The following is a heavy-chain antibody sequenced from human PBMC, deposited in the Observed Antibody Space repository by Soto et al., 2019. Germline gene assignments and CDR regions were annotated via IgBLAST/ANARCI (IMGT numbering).Heavy chain of an antibody. CDR2: ISYDGSNK. CDR3: AKDLTTVTRTDAAFDI. J-gene: IGHJ3*02. Sequence: GGSLRLSCAASGFTFSSYGMHWVRQAPGKGLEWVAVISYDGSNKYYADSVKGRFTISRDNSKNTLYLQMNSLRAEDTAVYYCAKDLTTVTRTDAAFDIWGQGTMVTVS. CDR1: GFTFSSYG. V-gene: IGHV3-30*18. D-gene: IGHD4-17*01.